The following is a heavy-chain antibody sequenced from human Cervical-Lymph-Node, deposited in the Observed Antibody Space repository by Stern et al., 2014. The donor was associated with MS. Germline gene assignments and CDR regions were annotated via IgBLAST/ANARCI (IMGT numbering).Heavy chain of an antibody. Sequence: EVQLVESGGGLVQPGRSLRLSCVASGFSFDNYAMHWVRHVPGKGLEWVSGISTGSNSIGYADSVRGRFTISRDDAKSSLYLELNSLRPEDTALYYCTKDSDQYYYDSSDSFDMWGQGTMVTVSS. CDR1: GFSFDNYA. D-gene: IGHD3-22*01. V-gene: IGHV3-9*01. J-gene: IGHJ3*02. CDR3: TKDSDQYYYDSSDSFDM. CDR2: ISTGSNSI.